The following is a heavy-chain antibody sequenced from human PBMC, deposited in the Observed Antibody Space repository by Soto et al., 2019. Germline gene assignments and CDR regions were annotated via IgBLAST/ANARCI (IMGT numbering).Heavy chain of an antibody. CDR3: ARGRLYCSGGSCYRNFDY. J-gene: IGHJ4*02. CDR1: GYTFTSYD. CDR2: MNPNSGNT. V-gene: IGHV1-8*01. D-gene: IGHD2-15*01. Sequence: ASVKVSCKASGYTFTSYDINWVRQATGQGLEGMGWMNPNSGNTGYAQKFQGRVTMTRNTSISTAYMELSSLRSEDTAVYYCARGRLYCSGGSCYRNFDYWGQGTLVTVSS.